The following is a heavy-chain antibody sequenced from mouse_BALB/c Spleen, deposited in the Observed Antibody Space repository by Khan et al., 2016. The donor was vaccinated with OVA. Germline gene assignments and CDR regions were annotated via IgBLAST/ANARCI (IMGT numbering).Heavy chain of an antibody. D-gene: IGHD2-14*01. Sequence: EVQLKESGPSLVKPSQTLSLTCSVTGDSITSGYWSWIRKFPGNKLEYMGYMIYTGYTDYKPSLKSRHAITRHTSKKQYYLQLNSVTTEDTATYYCARSTYRYAFAYWGQGTLVTVSA. CDR2: MIYTGYT. V-gene: IGHV3-8*02. CDR3: ARSTYRYAFAY. J-gene: IGHJ3*01. CDR1: GDSITSGY.